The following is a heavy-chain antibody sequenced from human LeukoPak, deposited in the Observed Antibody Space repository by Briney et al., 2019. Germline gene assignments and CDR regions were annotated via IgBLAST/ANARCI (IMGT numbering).Heavy chain of an antibody. CDR1: GFTFSSYD. V-gene: IGHV3-13*01. CDR3: AKGIGVTTYDAFDI. CDR2: IGTAGEI. J-gene: IGHJ3*02. Sequence: PGGSLRLSCAASGFTFSSYDIHWVRQATGKGLEWVSGIGTAGEIYYPGSVKGRFTISRDNSKNTLYLQMNSLRAEDTAVYYCAKGIGVTTYDAFDIWGQGTMVTVSS. D-gene: IGHD4-17*01.